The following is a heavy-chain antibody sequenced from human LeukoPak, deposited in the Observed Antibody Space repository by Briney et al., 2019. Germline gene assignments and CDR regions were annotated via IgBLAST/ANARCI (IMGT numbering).Heavy chain of an antibody. CDR1: GFTFSSYS. J-gene: IGHJ3*02. CDR2: ISSSSYI. CDR3: AVALGYCSSTSCSDDAFDI. Sequence: GGSLRLSCAASGFTFSSYSVNWVRQAPGKGLEWVSSISSSSYIYYADSVKGRFTISRDNAKNSLYLQMNSLRAEDTAVYYCAVALGYCSSTSCSDDAFDIWGQGTMVTVSS. D-gene: IGHD2-2*01. V-gene: IGHV3-21*01.